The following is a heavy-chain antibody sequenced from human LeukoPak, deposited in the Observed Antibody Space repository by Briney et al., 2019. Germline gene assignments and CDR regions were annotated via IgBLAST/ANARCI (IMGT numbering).Heavy chain of an antibody. V-gene: IGHV3-15*01. D-gene: IGHD3-10*01. J-gene: IGHJ4*02. Sequence: PGGSLRLSCAVSEFPFSKAWMSWVRLAPGKGLEWVGRIKSKTDGGTTDYAAPVKGRFTISRDDSKNTLYLQMNGLRAEDTAVYYCATGSGWGQGTLVTVSS. CDR3: ATGSG. CDR2: IKSKTDGGTT. CDR1: EFPFSKAW.